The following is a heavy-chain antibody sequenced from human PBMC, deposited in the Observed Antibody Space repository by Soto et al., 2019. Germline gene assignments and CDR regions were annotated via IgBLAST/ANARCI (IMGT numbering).Heavy chain of an antibody. J-gene: IGHJ6*02. D-gene: IGHD3-10*01. CDR1: RFAFSSYS. V-gene: IGHV3-21*01. Sequence: QLVESGGGLVKPGGSLRVSCAASRFAFSSYSMHWVRQAPMKGLEWVASINSVASYVYYADSVEGRFTISRDNAKNSVYLQMNSLRAADTAVYYCTRDRSSFMRGRIRGPYGGLDVWGQGTTVLVS. CDR2: INSVASYV. CDR3: TRDRSSFMRGRIRGPYGGLDV.